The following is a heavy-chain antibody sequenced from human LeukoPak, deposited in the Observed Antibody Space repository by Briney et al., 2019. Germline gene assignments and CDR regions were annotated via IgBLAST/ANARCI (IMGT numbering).Heavy chain of an antibody. CDR2: IYYSGST. D-gene: IGHD6-13*01. J-gene: IGHJ5*02. Sequence: SETLSLTCTVSGGSISSYYWSWIRQPPGKGLEWIGYIYYSGSTNYNPSLKSRVTISVDTSKNQFSLKLSSVTAADTAVYYCAREVRYSSSWHEGWFDPWGQGTLVTVSS. CDR1: GGSISSYY. V-gene: IGHV4-59*01. CDR3: AREVRYSSSWHEGWFDP.